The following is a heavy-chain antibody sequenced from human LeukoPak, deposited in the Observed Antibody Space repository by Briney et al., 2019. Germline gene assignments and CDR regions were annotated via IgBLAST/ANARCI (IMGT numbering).Heavy chain of an antibody. J-gene: IGHJ4*02. CDR3: ARVIGLVYFDY. Sequence: SETLSLTCTVSGGSISSYYWSWIRQPPGKGLEWIGYIYYSGSTNYNPSLKSRVTISVDTSKNQFSLKLSSVTAADTAVYYCARVIGLVYFDYWGQGTLVTVSS. V-gene: IGHV4-59*01. CDR2: IYYSGST. D-gene: IGHD6-19*01. CDR1: GGSISSYY.